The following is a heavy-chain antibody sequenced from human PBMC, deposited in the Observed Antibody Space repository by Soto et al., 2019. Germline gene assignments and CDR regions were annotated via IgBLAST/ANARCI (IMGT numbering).Heavy chain of an antibody. CDR2: INAGNGNT. V-gene: IGHV1-3*01. D-gene: IGHD3-3*01. J-gene: IGHJ3*02. Sequence: ASVKVSCKASGYTFTSYAMHWVRQAPGQRLEWMGWINAGNGNTKYSQKFQGRVTITRDTSASTAYMELSSLRSEDTAVYYCARDLPPEAVGVVINAAGAFDIWGQGTMVTVSS. CDR1: GYTFTSYA. CDR3: ARDLPPEAVGVVINAAGAFDI.